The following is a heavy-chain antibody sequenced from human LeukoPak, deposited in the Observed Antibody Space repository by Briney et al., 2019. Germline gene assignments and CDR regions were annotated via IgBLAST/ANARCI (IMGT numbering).Heavy chain of an antibody. J-gene: IGHJ4*02. D-gene: IGHD2-15*01. CDR2: IPYDGSKR. Sequence: GGSLRLPCAASGFIVSNNYMSWVRQAPGKGLEWVAVIPYDGSKRYLADSVKGRFTISRDDSKNTYLQMNSLRGDDTAVYYCARDRTATRISVVVEAATRYCFDYWGQGTLVTVSS. V-gene: IGHV3-30*03. CDR3: ARDRTATRISVVVEAATRYCFDY. CDR1: GFIVSNNY.